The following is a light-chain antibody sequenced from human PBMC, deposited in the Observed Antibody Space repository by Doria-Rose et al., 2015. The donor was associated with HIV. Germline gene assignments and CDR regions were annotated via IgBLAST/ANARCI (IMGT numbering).Light chain of an antibody. Sequence: DIRMTQSPSTLSASVGDRVSITCRASQTISGWLAWYQQKPGKAPKLLSYKASTLENGVPSRFSGSGSGTEFALTISSLQPDDFATYYCQRYNSYSPSTFGQGTKVEIK. V-gene: IGKV1-5*03. CDR1: QTISGW. CDR2: KAS. J-gene: IGKJ1*01. CDR3: QRYNSYSPST.